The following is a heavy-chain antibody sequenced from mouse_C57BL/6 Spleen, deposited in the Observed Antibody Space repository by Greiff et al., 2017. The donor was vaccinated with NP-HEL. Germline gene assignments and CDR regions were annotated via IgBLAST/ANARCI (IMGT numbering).Heavy chain of an antibody. CDR3: ARSGDDYH. CDR2: INPNNGGT. V-gene: IGHV1-26*01. D-gene: IGHD2-4*01. CDR1: GYTFTDYY. J-gene: IGHJ1*03. Sequence: EVQLQQSGPELVKPGASVKISCKASGYTFTDYYMNWVKQSHGKSLEWIGDINPNNGGTSYNQKFKGKATLTVDKSSSTAYMELRSLTSEDSAVYYCARSGDDYHWGTGTTVTVSS.